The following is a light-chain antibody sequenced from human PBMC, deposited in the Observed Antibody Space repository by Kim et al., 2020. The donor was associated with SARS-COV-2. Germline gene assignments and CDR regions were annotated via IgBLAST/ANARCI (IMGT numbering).Light chain of an antibody. CDR1: SLRSYY. Sequence: SSELTQDPAVSVALGQTVRITCQGDSLRSYYASWYQQKPGQAPLLVIYGKNNRPSGIPDRFSGSTSGNTASLTITGAQAEDEADYYCNSRDSSGNHPFGGGTKLTVL. V-gene: IGLV3-19*01. CDR3: NSRDSSGNHP. J-gene: IGLJ2*01. CDR2: GKN.